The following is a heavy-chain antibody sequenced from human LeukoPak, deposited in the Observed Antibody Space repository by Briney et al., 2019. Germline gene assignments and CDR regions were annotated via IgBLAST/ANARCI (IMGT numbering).Heavy chain of an antibody. CDR3: AKDLEPSYSSGWYYFDY. D-gene: IGHD6-19*01. V-gene: IGHV3-23*01. J-gene: IGHJ4*02. Sequence: PGGSLRLSCAASGFTFSSYAMSWVRQAPGKGLEWVSAISGSGGSTYYADSVKGRFTISRDNSKNTLYLQMNSLRAEDTAVYYCAKDLEPSYSSGWYYFDYWGQGTLVTVSS. CDR2: ISGSGGST. CDR1: GFTFSSYA.